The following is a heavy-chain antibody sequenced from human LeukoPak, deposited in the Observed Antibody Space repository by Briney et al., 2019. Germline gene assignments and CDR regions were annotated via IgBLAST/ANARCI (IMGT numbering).Heavy chain of an antibody. CDR1: GFTFSSYW. CDR2: INSDGSST. CDR3: ARRAGAYSHPYDY. J-gene: IGHJ4*02. Sequence: GGSLRLSCAASGFTFSSYWMHWVRQAPGKGLVWVSRINSDGSSTSYADSVKGRFTISRDNSKNTLYLQMNSLRAEDTAVYYCARRAGAYSHPYDYWGQGTLVAVSS. D-gene: IGHD4/OR15-4a*01. V-gene: IGHV3-74*01.